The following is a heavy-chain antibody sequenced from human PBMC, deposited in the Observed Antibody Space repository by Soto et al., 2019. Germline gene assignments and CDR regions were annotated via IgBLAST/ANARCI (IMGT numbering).Heavy chain of an antibody. CDR1: GGSITSRSYY. Sequence: ASETLSLTCTVSGGSITSRSYYWGWIRQPPGKGLEWIGYIYYSGSTYYNPSLKSRVTISVDTSKNQFSLKLSSVTAADTAVYYCARDCGGDYFDYWGQGTLVTVSS. CDR3: ARDCGGDYFDY. D-gene: IGHD2-21*01. V-gene: IGHV4-39*07. J-gene: IGHJ4*02. CDR2: IYYSGST.